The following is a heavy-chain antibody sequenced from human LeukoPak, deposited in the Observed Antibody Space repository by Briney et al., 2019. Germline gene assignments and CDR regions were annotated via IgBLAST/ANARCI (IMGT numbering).Heavy chain of an antibody. D-gene: IGHD5-18*01. V-gene: IGHV3-23*01. J-gene: IGHJ4*02. Sequence: GGSLRLSCAASVFTFSSYAMSGVREAPGKGVEWVSAISGSGGSTYYAASVKGRFTISRDNSKNTLYLQMNSLRAEDTAVYYCANAPNGYSYGFNYWGQGTMVTVSS. CDR3: ANAPNGYSYGFNY. CDR1: VFTFSSYA. CDR2: ISGSGGST.